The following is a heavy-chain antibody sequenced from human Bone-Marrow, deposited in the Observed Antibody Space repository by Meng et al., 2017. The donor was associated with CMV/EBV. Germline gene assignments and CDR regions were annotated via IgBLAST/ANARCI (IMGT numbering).Heavy chain of an antibody. V-gene: IGHV3-30*02. Sequence: FTFSSYGMHWVRQAPGKGLEWVAFIRYDGSNKYYADSVKGRFTISRDNSKNTLYLQMNSLRAEDTAVYYCAKDYWYCSSTSCSPYDYWGQGTLVTVSS. CDR3: AKDYWYCSSTSCSPYDY. D-gene: IGHD2-2*01. CDR2: IRYDGSNK. CDR1: FTFSSYG. J-gene: IGHJ4*02.